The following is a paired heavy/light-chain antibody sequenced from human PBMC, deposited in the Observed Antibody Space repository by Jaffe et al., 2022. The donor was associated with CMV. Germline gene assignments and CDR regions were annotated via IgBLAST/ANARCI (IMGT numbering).Light chain of an antibody. CDR2: KDS. J-gene: IGLJ2*01. CDR1: ALPKQY. V-gene: IGLV3-25*03. Sequence: SYELTQPPSVSVSPGQTARITCSGDALPKQYAYWYQQKPGQAPVLVIYKDSERPSGIPERFSGSSSGTTVTLTISGVQAEDEADYYCQSADSSGTYRVVFGGGTKLTVL. CDR3: QSADSSGTYRVV.
Heavy chain of an antibody. Sequence: QVQLVQSGAEVKKPGSSVKVSCKASGGTFSSYAISWVRQAPGQGLEWMGGIIPIFGTANYAQKFQGRVTITADESTSTAYMELSSLRSEDTAVYYCARWDYDSSGYGRGLYYYYGMDVWGQGTTVTVSS. J-gene: IGHJ6*02. CDR1: GGTFSSYA. D-gene: IGHD3-22*01. CDR2: IIPIFGTA. CDR3: ARWDYDSSGYGRGLYYYYGMDV. V-gene: IGHV1-69*01.